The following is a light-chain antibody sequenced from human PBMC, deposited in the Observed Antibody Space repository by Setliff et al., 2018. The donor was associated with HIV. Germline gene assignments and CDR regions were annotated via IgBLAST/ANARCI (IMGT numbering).Light chain of an antibody. CDR1: SSDVGGYNY. CDR2: EVT. CDR3: FSYAGSNNFV. V-gene: IGLV2-8*01. J-gene: IGLJ1*01. Sequence: ALTQLPSASGSPGQSLTISCTGSSSDVGGYNYVSWYQQHPGKAPKLMIYEVTKRPSGVPDRFSGSKSGNTASLTISGLQAEDESDYYCFSYAGSNNFVFGTGTKVTVL.